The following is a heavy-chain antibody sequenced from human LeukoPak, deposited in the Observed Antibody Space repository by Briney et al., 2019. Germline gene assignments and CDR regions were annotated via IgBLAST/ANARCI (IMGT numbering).Heavy chain of an antibody. J-gene: IGHJ4*02. CDR2: MNPNSANT. CDR1: GYTFTSYD. Sequence: ASVKVSCKASGYTFTSYDIYWVRRATGQGLEWMGWMNPNSANTGYEQKFQGRVTITRNTSISTAYMELSSLRSEDTAVYYCARRWSYYFDYWGQGTLVTVSS. D-gene: IGHD4-23*01. V-gene: IGHV1-8*03. CDR3: ARRWSYYFDY.